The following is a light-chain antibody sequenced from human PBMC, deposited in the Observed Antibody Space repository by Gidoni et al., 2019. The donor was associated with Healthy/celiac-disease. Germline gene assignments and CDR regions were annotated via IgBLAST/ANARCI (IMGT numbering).Light chain of an antibody. J-gene: IGKJ3*01. V-gene: IGKV2-28*01. CDR1: QSLLHSNGYNY. CDR2: LGS. Sequence: DIVMTQSPLSLPVTPGEPASISCRSSQSLLHSNGYNYLDWYLQKTGQSPQLLVYLGSNRASGVPDRCSGSGSGTDFTLKISKVEAEDVGVYYCMQAQRFTFGPGTKVDIK. CDR3: MQAQRFT.